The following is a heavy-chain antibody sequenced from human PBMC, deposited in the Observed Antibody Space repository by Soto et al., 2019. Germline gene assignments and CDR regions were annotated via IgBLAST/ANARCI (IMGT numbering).Heavy chain of an antibody. CDR1: GYTFTSYA. V-gene: IGHV1-3*05. CDR3: ARVSGWFFLDY. CDR2: INAGNGNT. J-gene: IGHJ4*02. Sequence: QVQLVQSGAEEKKPGASVKVSCKASGYTFTSYAMHWVRQAPGQRLEWMGWINAGNGNTKYSQKCQGRVTITRDTSASTAYTELRSLKPDDTAVYYCARVSGWFFLDYWGQGTLVTVSS. D-gene: IGHD6-13*01.